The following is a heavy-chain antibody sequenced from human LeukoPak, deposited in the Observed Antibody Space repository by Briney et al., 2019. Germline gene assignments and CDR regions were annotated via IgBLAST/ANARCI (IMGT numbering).Heavy chain of an antibody. V-gene: IGHV1-69*06. CDR3: ATDRGLWFGELSRIFDY. D-gene: IGHD3-10*01. Sequence: SVKVSCKASGGTFSSYAISWVRQAPGQGLEWMGGIIPIFGTANYAQKFQGRVTITADKSTSTAYMELSSLRSEDTAVYYCATDRGLWFGELSRIFDYWGQGTLVTVSS. J-gene: IGHJ4*02. CDR2: IIPIFGTA. CDR1: GGTFSSYA.